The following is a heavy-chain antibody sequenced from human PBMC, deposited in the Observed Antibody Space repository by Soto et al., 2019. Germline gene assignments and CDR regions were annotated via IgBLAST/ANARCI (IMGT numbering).Heavy chain of an antibody. J-gene: IGHJ4*02. CDR1: GYSFISYW. D-gene: IGHD2-15*01. Sequence: PGESLKISCKTSGYSFISYWVAWVRQLPGKGLEWMGTFYPGDSTSTYSPSFQGQVTISVDKSISTAYLQLSSLKASDTAMYYCASSVVVPSTMNYFDYWGQGSLVTVSS. CDR2: FYPGDSTS. CDR3: ASSVVVPSTMNYFDY. V-gene: IGHV5-51*01.